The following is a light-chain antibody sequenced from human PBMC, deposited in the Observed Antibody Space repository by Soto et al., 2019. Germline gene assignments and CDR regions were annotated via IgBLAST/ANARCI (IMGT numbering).Light chain of an antibody. CDR3: QQYGSSPFT. J-gene: IGKJ3*01. Sequence: EIVLTQSPGTLSLSPGERATLSCRASQSVSSNSLTWYQQKPGQAPRLLIYGASSRATGIPDRFSGRGSGTDFTLTISRLEPEDFAVYYCQQYGSSPFTFGPGTKVDIK. V-gene: IGKV3-20*01. CDR2: GAS. CDR1: QSVSSNS.